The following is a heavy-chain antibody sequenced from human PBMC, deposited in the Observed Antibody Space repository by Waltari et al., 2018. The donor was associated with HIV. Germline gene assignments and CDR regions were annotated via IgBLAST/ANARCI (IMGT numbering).Heavy chain of an antibody. CDR1: GGTFSSYA. D-gene: IGHD3-22*01. V-gene: IGHV1-69*06. Sequence: QVQLVQSGAEVKKPGSSVKVSCKASGGTFSSYAISWVRQAPGQGLEWMGGIIPIFGTANDAQKFQGRVTITADKSTSTAYMELSSLRSEDTAVYYCARGGLYYYDSSGYLNWFDPWGQGTLVTVSS. J-gene: IGHJ5*02. CDR3: ARGGLYYYDSSGYLNWFDP. CDR2: IIPIFGTA.